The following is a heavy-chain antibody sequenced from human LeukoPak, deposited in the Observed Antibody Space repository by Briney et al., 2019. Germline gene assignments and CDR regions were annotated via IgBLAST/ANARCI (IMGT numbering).Heavy chain of an antibody. Sequence: SETLSLTCTVSGDSITSYYWTWIRQPPGNGLEWIGYMYHSGTTSNNPSLKSRVTISVDTSKNQFSLKVRSVTAADTAVYYCARGLGWGATIFDYWGQGALVTVSS. J-gene: IGHJ4*02. V-gene: IGHV4-59*01. D-gene: IGHD1-26*01. CDR1: GDSITSYY. CDR2: MYHSGTT. CDR3: ARGLGWGATIFDY.